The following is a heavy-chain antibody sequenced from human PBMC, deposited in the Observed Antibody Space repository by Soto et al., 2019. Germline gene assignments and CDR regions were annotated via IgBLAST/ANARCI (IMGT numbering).Heavy chain of an antibody. CDR2: ISSNGGST. J-gene: IGHJ4*02. V-gene: IGHV3-64D*06. CDR1: GFTFSSYA. CDR3: VKDGALTSGSY. D-gene: IGHD3-10*01. Sequence: GGSLRLSCSASGFTFSSYAMHWVRQAPGKGLEYVSAISSNGGSTYYADPVKGRFTISRDNSKNTLYLQMSSLRAEDTAVYYCVKDGALTSGSYWGQGTLVTVSS.